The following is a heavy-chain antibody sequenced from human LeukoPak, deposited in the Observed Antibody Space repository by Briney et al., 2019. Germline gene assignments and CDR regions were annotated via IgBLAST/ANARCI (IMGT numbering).Heavy chain of an antibody. CDR1: GYTFSSYA. V-gene: IGHV1-3*01. J-gene: IGHJ4*02. Sequence: PGASVKVSCKASGYTFSSYAMHWVRQAPGQRLEWMGWINAGNGNTKYSQKFQDRVTITSDTSASTAHMELSSLRSEDTAVYYCAIHCSGGSCSRSYYFDYWGQGTLVTVSS. D-gene: IGHD2-15*01. CDR2: INAGNGNT. CDR3: AIHCSGGSCSRSYYFDY.